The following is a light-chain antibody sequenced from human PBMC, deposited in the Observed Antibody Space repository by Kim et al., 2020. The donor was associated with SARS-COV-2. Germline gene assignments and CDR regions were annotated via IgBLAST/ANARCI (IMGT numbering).Light chain of an antibody. CDR1: QSLLHSNGYNY. V-gene: IGKV2-28*01. Sequence: DIVMTQSPLSLPVTLGEPASISCRSSQSLLHSNGYNYLDWYLQKPGQSPQLLIYLGSTRASGVPDRFSCSGSGTDFTLKISRVEAEDVGVYYCMQGGTFGQGTKVDIK. CDR2: LGS. CDR3: MQGGT. J-gene: IGKJ1*01.